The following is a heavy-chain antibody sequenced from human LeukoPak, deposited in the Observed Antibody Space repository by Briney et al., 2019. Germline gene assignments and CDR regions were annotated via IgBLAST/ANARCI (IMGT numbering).Heavy chain of an antibody. CDR2: MNPNSGNT. V-gene: IGHV1-8*01. D-gene: IGHD2-15*01. J-gene: IGHJ4*02. Sequence: ASVKVSCKASGYTFTSYDINWVRQATGQGLEWMGWMNPNSGNTGYAQKFQGRVTMTRNTSISTAYMELSSLRSEDTAVYYCARGGRYCSGGSCLSAAFDYWGQGTLVTVSS. CDR1: GYTFTSYD. CDR3: ARGGRYCSGGSCLSAAFDY.